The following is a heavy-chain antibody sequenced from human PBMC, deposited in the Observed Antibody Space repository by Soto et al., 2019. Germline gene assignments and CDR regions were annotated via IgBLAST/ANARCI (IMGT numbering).Heavy chain of an antibody. D-gene: IGHD1-1*01. J-gene: IGHJ4*02. CDR3: AKVSPDINWNHFAY. CDR2: ISGSGDTT. V-gene: IGHV3-23*01. Sequence: GGSLRLSCAASGFTFNTYAMSWVRQAPGKGLEWVSIISGSGDTTFYADSVKGRFTISRDNSKNTLYLQMNSLRAEDTALYHCAKVSPDINWNHFAYWGQGTSVTGSS. CDR1: GFTFNTYA.